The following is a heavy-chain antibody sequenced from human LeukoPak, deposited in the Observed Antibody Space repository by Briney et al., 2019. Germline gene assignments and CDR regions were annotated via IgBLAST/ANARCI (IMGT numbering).Heavy chain of an antibody. V-gene: IGHV4-4*02. D-gene: IGHD2-2*01. CDR3: ARVKYCSSTSCYADYYYYYMDV. CDR2: IYHSGST. Sequence: SGTLSLTCAVSGGSISSSNWWSWVRQPPGKGLEWIGEIYHSGSTNYNPSLKSRVTISVDTSKNQFSLKLSSVTAADTAVYYCARVKYCSSTSCYADYYYYYMDVWGKGTTVTVSS. J-gene: IGHJ6*03. CDR1: GGSISSSNW.